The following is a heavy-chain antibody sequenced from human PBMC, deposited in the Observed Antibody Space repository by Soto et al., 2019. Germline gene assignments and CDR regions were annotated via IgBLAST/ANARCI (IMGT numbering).Heavy chain of an antibody. J-gene: IGHJ6*04. V-gene: IGHV4-34*01. CDR2: INHSGST. D-gene: IGHD3-3*01. Sequence: SETLSLTCAVYGGSFSGYYWSWIRQPPGKGLEWIGEINHSGSTNYNPSLKSRVTISVDTSKNQFSLKLSSVTAADTAVYYCASYYDFWSGYYPDPTPRLDNVWGKGTTVTVSS. CDR3: ASYYDFWSGYYPDPTPRLDNV. CDR1: GGSFSGYY.